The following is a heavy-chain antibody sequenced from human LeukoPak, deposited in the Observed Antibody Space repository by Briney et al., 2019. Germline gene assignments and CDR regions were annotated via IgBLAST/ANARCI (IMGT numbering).Heavy chain of an antibody. D-gene: IGHD6-13*01. J-gene: IGHJ4*02. CDR1: GFIFSTYA. CDR3: ARVIRAAPGKGYFDY. CDR2: ISGSGGST. Sequence: WGSLRLSCATSGFIFSTYALSWARQAPGKGLEWASSISGSGGSTYHADSVKGRFTISRDSSKNTLYLQMNSLRAEDTAIYYCARVIRAAPGKGYFDYWGQGTLVTVSS. V-gene: IGHV3-23*01.